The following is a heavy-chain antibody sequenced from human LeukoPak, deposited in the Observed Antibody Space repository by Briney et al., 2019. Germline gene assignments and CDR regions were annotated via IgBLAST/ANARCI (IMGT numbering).Heavy chain of an antibody. CDR1: GFTFSTYW. CDR3: ARETYVDY. Sequence: GGSLRLSCAASGFTFSTYWMMWVRQAPGKGLEWVANIKRDGSEKDYVDSVKGRFTISRDNAKNSLYLQMHSLRAEDTAVYYCARETYVDYWGQGTLVTVSS. V-gene: IGHV3-7*01. CDR2: IKRDGSEK. J-gene: IGHJ4*02.